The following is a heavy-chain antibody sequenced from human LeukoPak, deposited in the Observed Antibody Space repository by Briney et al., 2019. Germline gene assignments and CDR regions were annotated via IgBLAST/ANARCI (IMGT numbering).Heavy chain of an antibody. Sequence: ASVKVSCKASGYTFTAYYVHWVRQAPGQGLEWMGGFDPEDGETIYAQKFQGRVTMTEDTSTDTAYMELSSLRSEDTAVYYCATIPVRFLEWLPPLGYWGQGTLVTVSS. V-gene: IGHV1-24*01. CDR3: ATIPVRFLEWLPPLGY. J-gene: IGHJ4*02. D-gene: IGHD3-3*01. CDR2: FDPEDGET. CDR1: GYTFTAYY.